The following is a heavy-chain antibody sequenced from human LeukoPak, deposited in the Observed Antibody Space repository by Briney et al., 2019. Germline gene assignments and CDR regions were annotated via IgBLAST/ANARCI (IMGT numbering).Heavy chain of an antibody. J-gene: IGHJ5*02. CDR3: ARAARGYSGYDLLAPFDP. CDR1: GYTFTSYD. V-gene: IGHV1-8*01. CDR2: MNPNSGNT. Sequence: ASVKVSCKASGYTFTSYDINWVRQATGQGLEWMGWMNPNSGNTGYAQKFQGRVTMTRNTSISTAYMELSSLRSGDTAVYYCARAARGYSGYDLLAPFDPWGQGTLVTVSS. D-gene: IGHD5-12*01.